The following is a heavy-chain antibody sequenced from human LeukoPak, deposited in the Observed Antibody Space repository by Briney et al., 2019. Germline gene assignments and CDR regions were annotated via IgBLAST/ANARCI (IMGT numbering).Heavy chain of an antibody. V-gene: IGHV1-2*02. D-gene: IGHD5-12*01. Sequence: GASVKVSCEASGLTFTGVNYIHWVRQAPGQGPEWMGWINTNNGVTDYARKFQGRVTMTRDTSISTAYMELYRLTSDDMAMYYCTKDRLSKWFDPWGQGTLVTVPS. J-gene: IGHJ5*02. CDR1: GLTFTGVNY. CDR3: TKDRLSKWFDP. CDR2: INTNNGVT.